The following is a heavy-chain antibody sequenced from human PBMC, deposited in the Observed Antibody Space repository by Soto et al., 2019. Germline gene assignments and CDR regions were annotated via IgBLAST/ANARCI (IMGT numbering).Heavy chain of an antibody. J-gene: IGHJ4*02. CDR1: GFTFSSYA. CDR3: ARDPEGLETLGY. D-gene: IGHD1-1*01. Sequence: QVPLVESGGGVVQPGRSLRLSCAASGFTFSSYALHWVRQAPGKGLEWVAVITYDGSNKYYAVSVKGRFTISRDNSKNTLHLQMNSLRAEDTAVYYCARDPEGLETLGYWGQGTLVTVSS. CDR2: ITYDGSNK. V-gene: IGHV3-30-3*01.